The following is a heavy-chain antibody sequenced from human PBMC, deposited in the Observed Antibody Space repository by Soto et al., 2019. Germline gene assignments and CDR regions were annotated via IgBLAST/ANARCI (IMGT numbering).Heavy chain of an antibody. CDR3: ARLGPRNYYYCMDV. CDR1: GGSIRRYY. CDR2: INYSGST. J-gene: IGHJ6*03. Sequence: SEALSLTWTVSGGSIRRYYWTWIRQPPGKGLEWIGYINYSGSTNYNPSLKSRVTISVDTSKNQFSLKLSSVTAADTAVYYCARLGPRNYYYCMDVWGKGTTVTVS. V-gene: IGHV4-59*01.